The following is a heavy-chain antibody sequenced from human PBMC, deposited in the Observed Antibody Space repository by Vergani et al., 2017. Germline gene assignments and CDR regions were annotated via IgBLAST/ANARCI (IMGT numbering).Heavy chain of an antibody. Sequence: QVQLVQSGAEVKKPGSSVKVSCKASGGTFSSYTISWVRQAPGQGLEWMGRIIPILGIANYAQKFQGRVTITADKSTSTAYMELSSLRSEDTAVYYCARGEAAAGFYYYYYGMDVWGQGTTVTVSS. CDR3: ARGEAAAGFYYYYYGMDV. J-gene: IGHJ6*02. CDR2: IIPILGIA. CDR1: GGTFSSYT. V-gene: IGHV1-69*02. D-gene: IGHD6-13*01.